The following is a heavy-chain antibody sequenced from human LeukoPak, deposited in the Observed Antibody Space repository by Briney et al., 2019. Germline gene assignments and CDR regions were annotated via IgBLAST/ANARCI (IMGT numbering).Heavy chain of an antibody. D-gene: IGHD4-23*01. V-gene: IGHV1-18*01. CDR2: ISAYNGNT. J-gene: IGHJ4*02. CDR3: ARAKGTTTVVTHVLGY. Sequence: ASVKVSCKASGGTFSSYAISWVRQAPGQGLEWMGWISAYNGNTNYAQKLQGRVTMTTDTSTSTAYMELRSLRSDDTAVYYCARAKGTTTVVTHVLGYWGQGTLVTVSS. CDR1: GGTFSSYA.